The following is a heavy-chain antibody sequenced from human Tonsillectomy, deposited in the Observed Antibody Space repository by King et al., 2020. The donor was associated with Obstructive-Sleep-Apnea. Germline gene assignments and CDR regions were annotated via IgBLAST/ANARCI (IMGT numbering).Heavy chain of an antibody. CDR3: AKEGWGNYYDSSGYYYYFDY. Sequence: VQLVESGGGLVQPWGSLRLSCAAAGFHFSSFAMSWVRQAPGKGLEGVSAISGSGGSTFYADPVRGRFNNSRDNSKNTLYLQMNSLRAEDTAVYYCAKEGWGNYYDSSGYYYYFDYWGQGTLVTVSS. CDR2: ISGSGGST. CDR1: GFHFSSFA. V-gene: IGHV3-23*04. D-gene: IGHD3-22*01. J-gene: IGHJ4*02.